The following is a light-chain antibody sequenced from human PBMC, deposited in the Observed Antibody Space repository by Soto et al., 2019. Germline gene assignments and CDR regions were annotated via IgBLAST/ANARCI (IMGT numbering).Light chain of an antibody. V-gene: IGLV2-8*01. CDR1: SSDVGGYNY. CDR3: SSYAGRGVV. Sequence: QSALTQPPSASGSPGQSVTISCTGTSSDVGGYNYVSWYQQHPGKAPKLMIYEVSKRPSGVPDRFSGSKSGNTASLTVSGLHAEDEADYYCSSYAGRGVVFGGGTKLTVL. J-gene: IGLJ2*01. CDR2: EVS.